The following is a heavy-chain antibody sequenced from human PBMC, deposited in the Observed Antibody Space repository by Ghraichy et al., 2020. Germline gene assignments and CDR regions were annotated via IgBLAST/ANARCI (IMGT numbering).Heavy chain of an antibody. D-gene: IGHD6-19*01. CDR3: AIGYSSGWYRGNAFDI. V-gene: IGHV4-39*01. J-gene: IGHJ3*02. CDR2: IYYSGST. CDR1: GGSISSSSYY. Sequence: SETLSLTCTVSGGSISSSSYYWGWIRQPPGKGLEWIGSIYYSGSTYYNPSLKSRVTISVDTSKNQFSLKLSSVTAADTAVYYCAIGYSSGWYRGNAFDIWGQGTMVTVSS.